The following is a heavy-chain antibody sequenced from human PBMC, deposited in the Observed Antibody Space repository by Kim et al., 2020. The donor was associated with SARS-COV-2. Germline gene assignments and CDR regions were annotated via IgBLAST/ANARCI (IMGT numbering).Heavy chain of an antibody. CDR3: ARVRYNWNRNDYYFDY. V-gene: IGHV1-69*01. Sequence: CQGKVTITADESTSDAYMELGSLRSEDTAVYYCARVRYNWNRNDYYFDYWGQGTLVTVSS. D-gene: IGHD1-20*01. J-gene: IGHJ4*02.